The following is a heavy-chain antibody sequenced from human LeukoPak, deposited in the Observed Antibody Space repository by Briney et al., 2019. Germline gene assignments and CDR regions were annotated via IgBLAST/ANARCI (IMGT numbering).Heavy chain of an antibody. CDR3: ARGLLNYDFWSGFDL. D-gene: IGHD3-3*01. Sequence: SETLSLTFTVSGGSISSYYRSWIRQPPGKGLEWMGYIYYSGSTNYNPSLKSRVTISVNTSKNQYSLKLSSVTAADTAVYCCARGLLNYDFWSGFDLWGQGTLVTASS. J-gene: IGHJ5*02. V-gene: IGHV4-59*01. CDR2: IYYSGST. CDR1: GGSISSYY.